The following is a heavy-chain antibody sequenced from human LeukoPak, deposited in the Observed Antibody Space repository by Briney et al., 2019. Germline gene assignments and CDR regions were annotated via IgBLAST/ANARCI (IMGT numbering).Heavy chain of an antibody. CDR3: ARSMVRGGRFDP. J-gene: IGHJ5*02. CDR1: GGSISSSSYY. CDR2: IYYSGST. V-gene: IGHV4-39*07. Sequence: SETLSLTCTVSGGSISSSSYYWGWIRQPPGKGLEWIGSIYYSGSTYYNPSLKSRVTISVDMSKNQFSLKLSSVTAADTAVYYCARSMVRGGRFDPWGQGTLVTVSS. D-gene: IGHD3-10*01.